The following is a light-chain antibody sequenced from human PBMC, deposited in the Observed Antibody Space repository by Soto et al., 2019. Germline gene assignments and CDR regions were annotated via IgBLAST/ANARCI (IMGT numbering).Light chain of an antibody. Sequence: DSQMNQSPSTLSASVGDRVTITCRASQSGGTSLAWYQQRPGKAPNVLIYKASNLESGVPSRFSGSGSGTEFTLTISSVQPDDFATHYCQQYNNYWTFGQGTKVEIK. CDR1: QSGGTS. V-gene: IGKV1-5*03. CDR2: KAS. CDR3: QQYNNYWT. J-gene: IGKJ1*01.